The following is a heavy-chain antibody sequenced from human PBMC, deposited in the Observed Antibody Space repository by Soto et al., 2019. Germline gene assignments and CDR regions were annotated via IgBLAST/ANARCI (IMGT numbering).Heavy chain of an antibody. D-gene: IGHD5-18*01. CDR3: ARVIVDSVMVRVGYSDY. J-gene: IGHJ4*02. Sequence: ASVKVSCKISGYTLTVLSMHWVRQAPGKGLEWMGGFDPEDGETIYAQKFQGRVTMTEDTSTDTAYMELRSLTSDDTAVYYCARVIVDSVMVRVGYSDYWGQGTLVPVSP. CDR2: FDPEDGET. V-gene: IGHV1-24*01. CDR1: GYTLTVLS.